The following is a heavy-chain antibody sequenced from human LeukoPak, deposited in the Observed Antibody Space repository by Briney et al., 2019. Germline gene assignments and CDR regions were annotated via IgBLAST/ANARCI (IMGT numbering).Heavy chain of an antibody. Sequence: KPSETLSLTCTVSGGSISSSSYYWGWIRQPPGKGLEWIGSIYYSGSTYYNPSLKSRVTISVDTSKNQFSLKLSSVTAADTAVYYCARHSPLDSLGYSSSWYVNYYYYGMDVWGQGTTVTVSS. CDR2: IYYSGST. J-gene: IGHJ6*02. CDR3: ARHSPLDSLGYSSSWYVNYYYYGMDV. V-gene: IGHV4-39*01. CDR1: GGSISSSSYY. D-gene: IGHD6-13*01.